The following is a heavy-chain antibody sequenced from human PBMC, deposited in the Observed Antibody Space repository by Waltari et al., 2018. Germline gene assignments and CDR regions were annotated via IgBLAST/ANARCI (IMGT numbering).Heavy chain of an antibody. Sequence: QVQLVQSGAEVKKPGSSVKVSCKASGGTFSSYAISWVRQAPGQGLEWIGGSSPILGIANYAQKFQRRVTITADESTSTAYMELSSLRSEDTAVYYCARGGRGGLQSPGDYWGQGTLVTVSS. CDR3: ARGGRGGLQSPGDY. V-gene: IGHV1-69*04. D-gene: IGHD1-26*01. CDR1: GGTFSSYA. CDR2: SSPILGIA. J-gene: IGHJ4*02.